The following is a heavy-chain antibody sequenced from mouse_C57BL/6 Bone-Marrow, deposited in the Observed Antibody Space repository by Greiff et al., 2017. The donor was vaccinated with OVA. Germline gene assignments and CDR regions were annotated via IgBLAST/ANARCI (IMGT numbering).Heavy chain of an antibody. CDR2: IDPENGDT. J-gene: IGHJ2*01. CDR1: GFNIKDDY. Sequence: EVQLQQSGAELVRPGASVKLSCTASGFNIKDDYMHWVKQRPEQGLEWIGWIDPENGDTEYASQFPGKATITADTSSNTAYLQLSSLTSEDTAVYYCTTGFDYWGQGTTLTVSS. V-gene: IGHV14-4*01. CDR3: TTGFDY.